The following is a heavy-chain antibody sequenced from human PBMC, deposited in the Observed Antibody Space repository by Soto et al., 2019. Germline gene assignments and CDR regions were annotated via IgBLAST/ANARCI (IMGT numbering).Heavy chain of an antibody. V-gene: IGHV1-69*01. J-gene: IGHJ5*02. CDR3: ARGPGCSGGSCYSRWFDP. D-gene: IGHD2-15*01. CDR2: IIPIFGTA. CDR1: GGTFSSYA. Sequence: QVQLVQSGAEVKKPGSSVKVSCKASGGTFSSYAISWVRQAPGQGLEWMGGIIPIFGTANYAQKFQGRVTITADESTSTGYMELSSLRSEDTAVYYCARGPGCSGGSCYSRWFDPWGQGTLVTVSS.